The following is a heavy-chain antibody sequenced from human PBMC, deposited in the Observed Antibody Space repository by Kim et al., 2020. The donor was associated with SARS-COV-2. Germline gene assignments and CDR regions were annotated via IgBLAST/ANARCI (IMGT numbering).Heavy chain of an antibody. Sequence: SETLSLTCTVSGGSISSYYWSWIRQPPGKGREWIGYIYYSGSTNYNPSSKSRGTISSETSKNQFSLKLRSVTAADNAAEYCSRRGILPWSSRFDYWGQG. J-gene: IGHJ4*02. V-gene: IGHV4-59*08. D-gene: IGHD5-18*01. CDR3: SRRGILPWSSRFDY. CDR1: GGSISSYY. CDR2: IYYSGST.